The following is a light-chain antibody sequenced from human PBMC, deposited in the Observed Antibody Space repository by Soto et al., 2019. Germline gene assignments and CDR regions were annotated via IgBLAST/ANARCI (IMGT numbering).Light chain of an antibody. Sequence: SALTQPASVSGSPGQSVSIACTGTSSDIGTYKYVSWYQQHPGKAPKLMIYEVSNRPSGVSDRFSGSKSGNTASLTISGLQPEDEADYYCISYTSGTTLYVFGNGTKVTVL. J-gene: IGLJ1*01. CDR1: SSDIGTYKY. CDR2: EVS. V-gene: IGLV2-14*01. CDR3: ISYTSGTTLYV.